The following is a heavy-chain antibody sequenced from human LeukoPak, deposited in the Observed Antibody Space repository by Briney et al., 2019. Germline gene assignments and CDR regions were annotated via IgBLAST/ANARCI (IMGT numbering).Heavy chain of an antibody. V-gene: IGHV4-31*03. CDR2: IYYSGST. Sequence: SQTLSLTCTVSGGSISSGGYYWSWIRQHPGKGLEWIGYIYYSGSTYYNPSLKSRVTISVDTSKNQFSLKLSSVTAADTAVYYCARTAYCGGDCYGAEYFQHWGQGTLVTVSS. CDR3: ARTAYCGGDCYGAEYFQH. J-gene: IGHJ1*01. D-gene: IGHD2-21*02. CDR1: GGSISSGGYY.